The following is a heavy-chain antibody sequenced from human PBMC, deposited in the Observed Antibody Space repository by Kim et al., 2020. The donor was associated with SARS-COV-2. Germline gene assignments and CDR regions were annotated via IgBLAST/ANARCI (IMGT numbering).Heavy chain of an antibody. Sequence: SETLSLTCTVSGGSISSSSYYCGWIRQPPGKGPEWIGSMYYSGSTNYNPSLKSRVTISVDTSKNQFSLKLRSVTAADTAVYYCARQGIRGSSWYLGAFD. D-gene: IGHD6-13*01. CDR2: MYYSGST. CDR3: ARQGIRGSSWYLGAFD. CDR1: GGSISSSSYY. J-gene: IGHJ3*02. V-gene: IGHV4-39*01.